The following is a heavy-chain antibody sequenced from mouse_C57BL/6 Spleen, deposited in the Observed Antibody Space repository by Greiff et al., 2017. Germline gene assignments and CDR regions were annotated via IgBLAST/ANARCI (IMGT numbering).Heavy chain of an antibody. D-gene: IGHD2-2*01. V-gene: IGHV1-82*01. Sequence: QVQLQQSGPELVKPGASVKISCKASGYAFSSSWMNWVKQRPGKGLEWIGRIYPGDGDTNYNGKFKGKATLTADKSSSTAYMQLSSLTSEDSAVYFCVSHGYDFAYWGQGTLVTVSA. CDR1: GYAFSSSW. CDR3: VSHGYDFAY. CDR2: IYPGDGDT. J-gene: IGHJ3*01.